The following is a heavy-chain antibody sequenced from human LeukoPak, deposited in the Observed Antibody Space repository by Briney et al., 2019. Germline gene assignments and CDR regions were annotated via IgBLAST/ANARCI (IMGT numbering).Heavy chain of an antibody. CDR1: GFTFDDYA. CDR3: AKDLLMLSQLWYDAFDI. Sequence: GGSLRLSCAASGFTFDDYAMHWVRQAPGKGLEWVSAISGSGGSTYYADSVKGRFTISRDNSKNTLYLQLNSLRAEDTAVYYCAKDLLMLSQLWYDAFDIWGQGTMVTVSS. CDR2: ISGSGGST. V-gene: IGHV3-23*01. D-gene: IGHD5-18*01. J-gene: IGHJ3*02.